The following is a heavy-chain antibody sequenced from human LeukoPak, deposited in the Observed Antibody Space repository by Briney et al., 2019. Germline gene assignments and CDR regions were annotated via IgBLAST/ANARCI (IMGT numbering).Heavy chain of an antibody. CDR3: ASSRDGYNFLGFDYYYYGMDV. Sequence: GGSLRLSCAASGFTFSSYAMSWVRQAPGKGLEWVSAISGSGGSTYYADSVKGRFTISRDNSKNTLYLQMNSLRAEDTAVYYCASSRDGYNFLGFDYYYYGMDVWGQGTTVTASS. D-gene: IGHD5-24*01. J-gene: IGHJ6*02. CDR2: ISGSGGST. V-gene: IGHV3-23*01. CDR1: GFTFSSYA.